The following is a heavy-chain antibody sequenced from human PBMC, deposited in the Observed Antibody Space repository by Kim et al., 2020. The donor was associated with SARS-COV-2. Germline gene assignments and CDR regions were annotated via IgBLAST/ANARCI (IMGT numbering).Heavy chain of an antibody. D-gene: IGHD3-10*01. V-gene: IGHV3-21*01. CDR2: ISSSNNYI. CDR3: ARDRPIYYYASGSRGHGMDV. CDR1: GFTFSSYS. Sequence: GGSLRLSCAASGFTFSSYSMNWVRQAPGKGLEWVSSISSSNNYIYYADSLKGRFTISRDNARNSLYLQMNSLRAEDTAVYYCARDRPIYYYASGSRGHGMDVGGQGTTVTVSS. J-gene: IGHJ6*02.